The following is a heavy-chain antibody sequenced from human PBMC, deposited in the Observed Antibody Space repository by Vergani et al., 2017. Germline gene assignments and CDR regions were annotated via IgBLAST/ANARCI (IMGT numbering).Heavy chain of an antibody. V-gene: IGHV5-51*03. CDR2: IFPDDSDT. Sequence: EVQLVPSGAEVKKPGESLKISCQGFGYRFSSSWIGWVRQMPGKGLEWMGIIFPDDSDTRYSPSFQGQVTISADKSISTVYLQWNSLKASDTAMYYCASRRTLQREFDIWGQGTLVTVSS. CDR3: ASRRTLQREFDI. J-gene: IGHJ4*02. D-gene: IGHD5-24*01. CDR1: GYRFSSSW.